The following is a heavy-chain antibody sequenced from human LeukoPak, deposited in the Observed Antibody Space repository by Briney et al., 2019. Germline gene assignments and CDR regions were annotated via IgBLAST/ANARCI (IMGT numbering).Heavy chain of an antibody. Sequence: ASVTVSCKASGYTFTGYYMHWVRQAPGQGLEWMGWINPNSGGTNYAQRFQGRVTMTRDTSISTAYMELSRLTSDDTAVYYCARDNGEGFDPWGQGTLVTVSS. CDR2: INPNSGGT. CDR3: ARDNGEGFDP. V-gene: IGHV1-2*02. D-gene: IGHD4-17*01. J-gene: IGHJ5*02. CDR1: GYTFTGYY.